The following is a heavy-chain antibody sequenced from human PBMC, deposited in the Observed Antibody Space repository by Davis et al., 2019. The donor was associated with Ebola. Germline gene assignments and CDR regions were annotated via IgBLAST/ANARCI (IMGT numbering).Heavy chain of an antibody. CDR3: ARGTAYGGNSVWFDP. CDR2: INHIGST. Sequence: SETLSLTCAVYGGSFSGYYWSWIRQPPGKGLEWIGEINHIGSTNYNPSLKSRVTISVDTSKNQFSLKLSSVTAADTAVYYCARGTAYGGNSVWFDPWGQGTLVTVSS. V-gene: IGHV4-34*01. CDR1: GGSFSGYY. D-gene: IGHD4-23*01. J-gene: IGHJ5*02.